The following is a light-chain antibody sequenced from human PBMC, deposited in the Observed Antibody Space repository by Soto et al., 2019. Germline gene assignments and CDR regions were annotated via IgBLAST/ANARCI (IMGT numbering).Light chain of an antibody. V-gene: IGKV3-15*01. Sequence: EIVMTQSPGTLSVSPGERATLSCWASQSVSSNLAWYQQKPGQAPRLLIYDASTRATGIPARFSGSGSGTEFTLIISSLQSEDFAFYYCQQHYDWPLTFGQGTKLEIK. CDR2: DAS. J-gene: IGKJ2*01. CDR3: QQHYDWPLT. CDR1: QSVSSN.